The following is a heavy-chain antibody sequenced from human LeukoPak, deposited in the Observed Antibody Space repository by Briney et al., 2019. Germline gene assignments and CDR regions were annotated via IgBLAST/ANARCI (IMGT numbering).Heavy chain of an antibody. CDR1: GFTFSSYS. Sequence: GGSLRLSCAASGFTFSSYSMDWVRQAPGKGLEWVSSISSSSSYIYYADSVKGRFTISRDNAKNSLYLQMNSLRAEDTAVYYCARVGLAGYGMDVRGQGTTVTVSS. CDR2: ISSSSSYI. CDR3: ARVGLAGYGMDV. D-gene: IGHD3-16*01. V-gene: IGHV3-21*01. J-gene: IGHJ6*02.